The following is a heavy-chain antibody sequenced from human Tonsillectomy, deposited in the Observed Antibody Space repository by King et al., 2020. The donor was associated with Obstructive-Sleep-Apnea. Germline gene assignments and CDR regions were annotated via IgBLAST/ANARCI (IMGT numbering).Heavy chain of an antibody. J-gene: IGHJ3*02. CDR3: AKLWFGEPPAFDI. CDR2: ISYDGSNK. V-gene: IGHV3-30*18. CDR1: GFTFSSYG. D-gene: IGHD3-10*01. Sequence: QLVQSGGGVVQPGRSLRLSCAASGFTFSSYGMHWVRQAPGTGLEWVAGISYDGSNKYYADSVKGRFTISRDNSKNTLYLQMNSLRAEDTAVYYCAKLWFGEPPAFDIWGQGTMVTVSS.